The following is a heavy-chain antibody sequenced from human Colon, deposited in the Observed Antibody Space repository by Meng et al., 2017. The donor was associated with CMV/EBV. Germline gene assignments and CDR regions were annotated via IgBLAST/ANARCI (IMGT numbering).Heavy chain of an antibody. CDR2: IIPMFGSP. V-gene: IGHV1-69*12. Sequence: QVQLVQSGAEGKKSGSSVKVSGKASGGTFDTSTFNWVRQAPGQGLEWMGGIIPMFGSPSYSQKFRGRVTITADELEVNSLRSEDTAVYYCARGKQAGFDLWGQGTLVTVSS. J-gene: IGHJ5*02. CDR1: GGTFDTST. CDR3: ARGKQAGFDL. D-gene: IGHD6-13*01.